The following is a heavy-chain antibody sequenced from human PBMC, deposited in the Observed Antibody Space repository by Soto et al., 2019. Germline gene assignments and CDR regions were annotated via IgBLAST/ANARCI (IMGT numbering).Heavy chain of an antibody. D-gene: IGHD6-13*01. CDR3: TRGAPSGTFYDY. V-gene: IGHV3-15*01. CDR2: IKSKRDGGTI. J-gene: IGHJ4*02. CDR1: GFTFINDW. Sequence: PGGSLRLSCSASGFTFINDWMTWVRQAPGKGLEWIGRIKSKRDGGTIDDAAPVRGRFTISRDDSTNTLYLQMNNLKTEDTAIYYCTRGAPSGTFYDYWGPGTLLTVFS.